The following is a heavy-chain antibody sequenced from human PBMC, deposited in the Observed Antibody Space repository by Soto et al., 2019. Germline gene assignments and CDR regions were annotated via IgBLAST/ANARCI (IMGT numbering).Heavy chain of an antibody. CDR3: VRNAQWPFDF. CDR2: TSPYNGNT. CDR1: GYTFTSYG. D-gene: IGHD6-19*01. Sequence: GASVKVSCKASGYTFTSYGVSWVRQAPGQGLEWVGWTSPYNGNTNYAQKLQGRVTLTTDTSTDTAYVEVRSLRSDDTAMYYCVRNAQWPFDFWGQGTMVTVSS. V-gene: IGHV1-18*01. J-gene: IGHJ3*01.